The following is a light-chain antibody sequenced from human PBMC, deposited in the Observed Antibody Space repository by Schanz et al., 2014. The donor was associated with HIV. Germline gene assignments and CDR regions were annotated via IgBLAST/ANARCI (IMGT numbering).Light chain of an antibody. CDR1: QNVNKN. CDR3: LQHNSWPWT. Sequence: VMTQSPATLSLSPGERATLSCRASQNVNKNLAWYQQKPGQAPRLLLYGASTRAPGIPARFSGSGSGTEFTLTISGLQSEDFVLYYCLQHNSWPWTFGQGTKVEIK. V-gene: IGKV3-15*01. J-gene: IGKJ1*01. CDR2: GAS.